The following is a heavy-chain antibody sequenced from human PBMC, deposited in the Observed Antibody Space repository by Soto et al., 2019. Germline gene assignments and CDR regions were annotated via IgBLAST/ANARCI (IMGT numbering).Heavy chain of an antibody. CDR2: ISYDGDNK. CDR1: GFTFSGSE. Sequence: QVQLLESGGGVVQSGRSLRLSCAASGFTFSGSEMHWVRQAPGKGLEWVAFISYDGDNKYYADSVKGRFTVSRDNSRNTLHLRMDSLRPEDTAVYYCARASYFSEKTAYYAKSFKWFDPWGQGTLLTVSS. D-gene: IGHD3-9*01. CDR3: ARASYFSEKTAYYAKSFKWFDP. J-gene: IGHJ5*02. V-gene: IGHV3-30*14.